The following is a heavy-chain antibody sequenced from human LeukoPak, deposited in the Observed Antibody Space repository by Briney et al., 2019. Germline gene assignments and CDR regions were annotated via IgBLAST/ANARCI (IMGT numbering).Heavy chain of an antibody. Sequence: SETLSLTCTVSGGSTSSYYWSWIRQPAGKGLEWLGRIYTSGSTNYNPSLKSRVTMSVDTSKNQFSLKLSSVTAADTAVYYCASLIGYCSSTSCYDPPYYYYYMDVWGKGTTVTVSS. CDR2: IYTSGST. V-gene: IGHV4-4*07. D-gene: IGHD2-2*01. CDR1: GGSTSSYY. CDR3: ASLIGYCSSTSCYDPPYYYYYMDV. J-gene: IGHJ6*03.